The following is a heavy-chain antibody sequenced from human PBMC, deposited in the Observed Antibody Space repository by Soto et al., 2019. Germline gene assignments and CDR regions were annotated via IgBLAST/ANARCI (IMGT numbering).Heavy chain of an antibody. CDR2: INPNSGGT. V-gene: IGHV1-2*04. J-gene: IGHJ3*01. Sequence: ASVKVSCKASEYTFTDYYMHWVRQAPGQGLEWMGWINPNSGGTNYAQKFQGWVSMTRDTSISTAYMELSRLRSDDTAVYYCAPPGGAGEKIVFIMGGQGKRAPV. CDR1: EYTFTDYY. D-gene: IGHD3-10*01. CDR3: APPGGAGEKIVFIM.